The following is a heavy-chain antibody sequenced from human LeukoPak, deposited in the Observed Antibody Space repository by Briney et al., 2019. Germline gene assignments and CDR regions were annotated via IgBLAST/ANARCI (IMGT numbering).Heavy chain of an antibody. CDR3: ARDTPTNYDILTGYYPFDP. J-gene: IGHJ5*02. D-gene: IGHD3-9*01. CDR2: IIPIFGTA. V-gene: IGHV1-69*13. Sequence: SVKVSCKASGGTFSSYAISWVRQAPGQGLEWMGGIIPIFGTANYAQKFQGRVTITADESTSTAYMELSSLRSEDTAVYYCARDTPTNYDILTGYYPFDPWGQGTLVTVSS. CDR1: GGTFSSYA.